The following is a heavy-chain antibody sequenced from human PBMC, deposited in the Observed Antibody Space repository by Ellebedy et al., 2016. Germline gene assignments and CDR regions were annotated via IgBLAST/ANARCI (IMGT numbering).Heavy chain of an antibody. CDR1: GGSVSSDY. CDR2: VFHTGTT. V-gene: IGHV4-59*02. Sequence: GSLRLSCNVSGGSVSSDYWNWIRRPPGKGLEWIGYVFHTGTTNYNPSLKSRVTMSVDTSKSQFSLRLTSVTAADTAVYYCAKWNGGWYAFEVWGQGTMVTVSS. J-gene: IGHJ3*01. D-gene: IGHD6-19*01. CDR3: AKWNGGWYAFEV.